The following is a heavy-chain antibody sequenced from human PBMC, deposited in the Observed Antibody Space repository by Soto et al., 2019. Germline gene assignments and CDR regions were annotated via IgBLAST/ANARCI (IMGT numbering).Heavy chain of an antibody. CDR3: ARRGGGDSLFDS. CDR2: IFYGGGSGVA. J-gene: IGHJ4*02. D-gene: IGHD4-17*01. V-gene: IGHV4-39*01. Sequence: SETLSLTCTVSGGSFSSSTSYWGWLRQPPGKGLEWIGNIFYGGGSGVAYYSPSLKSRVTISVDTSKNQFSLNMRSLTAADTAVYFCARRGGGDSLFDSWGQGKLVTVSS. CDR1: GGSFSSSTSY.